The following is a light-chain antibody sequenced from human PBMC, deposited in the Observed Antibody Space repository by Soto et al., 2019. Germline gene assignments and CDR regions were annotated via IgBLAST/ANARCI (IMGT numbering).Light chain of an antibody. CDR1: SSDVGGYNY. V-gene: IGLV2-11*01. Sequence: QSALTQPHSVSGSPGQSVTISCTGTSSDVGGYNYVSWYQQHPGKAPKLMIYDVSKRPSGVPDRFSGSKSGNTASLTISGLQAEDEADYYCCSYAGSYTHYVFGTGTKLTVL. CDR3: CSYAGSYTHYV. CDR2: DVS. J-gene: IGLJ1*01.